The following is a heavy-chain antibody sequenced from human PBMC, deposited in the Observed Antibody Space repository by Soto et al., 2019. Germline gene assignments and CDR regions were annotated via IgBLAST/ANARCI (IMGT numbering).Heavy chain of an antibody. Sequence: PGGSLRLSCAASGFTFSSYAMHWVRQAPGKGLDWVAVISYDGSNKYYADSVKGRFTISRDNSKNTLYLQMNSLRAEDTAVYYCARDRNISGFYDYPFGVLEYWGQGTLVTVSS. CDR2: ISYDGSNK. D-gene: IGHD3-16*01. V-gene: IGHV3-30-3*01. CDR3: ARDRNISGFYDYPFGVLEY. CDR1: GFTFSSYA. J-gene: IGHJ4*02.